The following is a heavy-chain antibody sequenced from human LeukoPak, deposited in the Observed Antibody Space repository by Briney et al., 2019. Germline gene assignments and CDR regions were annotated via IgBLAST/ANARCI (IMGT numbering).Heavy chain of an antibody. V-gene: IGHV1-2*02. J-gene: IGHJ6*03. Sequence: ASVKVSCKASGYTFIGYYMHWVRQAPGQGLEWMGWINPNSGGTNYAQKFQGRVTMTRDTSISTAYMELSRLRSDDTAVYYCARSGGSGSYYMDVWGKGTTVTISS. CDR3: ARSGGSGSYYMDV. CDR2: INPNSGGT. D-gene: IGHD3-10*01. CDR1: GYTFIGYY.